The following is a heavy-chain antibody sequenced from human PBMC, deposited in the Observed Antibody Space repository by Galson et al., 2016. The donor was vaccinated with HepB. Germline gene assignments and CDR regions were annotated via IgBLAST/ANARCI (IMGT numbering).Heavy chain of an antibody. D-gene: IGHD1-1*01. Sequence: SLRLSCAASGFTFSDYYMGWIRQAPGKGLEWVSYIYSSDTAIYYADSVKGRFTISRDNAKNSLYLQMNSLRAEDTAVYYCAREMRNWNEVGDYFDYWGQGTLVTVSS. J-gene: IGHJ4*02. V-gene: IGHV3-11*01. CDR1: GFTFSDYY. CDR3: AREMRNWNEVGDYFDY. CDR2: IYSSDTAI.